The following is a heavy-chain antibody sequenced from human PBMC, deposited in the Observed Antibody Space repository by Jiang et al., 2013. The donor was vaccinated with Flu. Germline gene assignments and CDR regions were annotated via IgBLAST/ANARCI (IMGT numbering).Heavy chain of an antibody. CDR1: FSSYA. CDR3: AKDSLLLRAFDI. CDR2: ISGSGGST. J-gene: IGHJ3*02. Sequence: FSSYAMSWVRQAPGKGLEWVSAISGSGGSTYYADSVKGRFTISRDNSKNTLYLQMNSLRAEDTAVYYCAKDSLLLRAFDIWGQGTMVTVSS. V-gene: IGHV3-23*01.